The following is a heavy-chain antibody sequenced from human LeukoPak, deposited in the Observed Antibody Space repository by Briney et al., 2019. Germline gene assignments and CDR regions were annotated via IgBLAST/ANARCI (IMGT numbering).Heavy chain of an antibody. V-gene: IGHV5-51*01. CDR1: GYRFTTYW. J-gene: IGHJ4*02. Sequence: GESLKISCEGSGYRFTTYWIGWVRQMPGKGLEWMGIIYPGDSDTRYSPSFQGQVTISADKSISTAYLQWSSLKASDTAMYYCARLGAFGSTSMGAGAFDYWGQGTLVTVSS. D-gene: IGHD2-2*01. CDR3: ARLGAFGSTSMGAGAFDY. CDR2: IYPGDSDT.